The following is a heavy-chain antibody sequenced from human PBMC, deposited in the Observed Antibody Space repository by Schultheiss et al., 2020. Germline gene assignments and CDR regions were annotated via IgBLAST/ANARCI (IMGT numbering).Heavy chain of an antibody. J-gene: IGHJ3*02. Sequence: GGSLRLSCAVSGFSFSTYAMNWVRQAPGQGLEWVSSISSSGSTIYYADSVKGRFTISRDNAKNSLYLQMNSLRAEDTAVYYCARDFLLLYSSGPGAFDIWGQGTMVTVSS. CDR3: ARDFLLLYSSGPGAFDI. V-gene: IGHV3-48*03. CDR2: ISSSGSTI. D-gene: IGHD6-19*01. CDR1: GFSFSTYA.